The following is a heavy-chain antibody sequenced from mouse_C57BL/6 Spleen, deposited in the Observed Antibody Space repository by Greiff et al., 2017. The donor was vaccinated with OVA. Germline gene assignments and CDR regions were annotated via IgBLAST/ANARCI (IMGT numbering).Heavy chain of an antibody. V-gene: IGHV5-17*01. Sequence: EVKLMESGGGLVKPGGSLKLSCAASGFTFSDYGMHWVRQAPEKGLEWVAYISSGSSTIYYADTVKGRFTISRDNAKNTLFLQMTSLRSEDTAMYYCARPPRVGGFDVWGTGTTVTVSS. J-gene: IGHJ1*03. CDR1: GFTFSDYG. CDR3: ARPPRVGGFDV. CDR2: ISSGSSTI.